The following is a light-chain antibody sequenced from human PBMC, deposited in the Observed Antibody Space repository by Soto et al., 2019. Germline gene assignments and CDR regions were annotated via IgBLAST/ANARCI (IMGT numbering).Light chain of an antibody. J-gene: IGKJ1*01. Sequence: EIVMTQSPATLSVSPGERATLSCRASQSVSGNLAWYQQKPGQAPRLLIYGASTRATGTPARFSGSGSGTEFTLTISSLQSEDFAVYYCQQYNNWWTFGQGTKEEIK. CDR2: GAS. V-gene: IGKV3-15*01. CDR3: QQYNNWWT. CDR1: QSVSGN.